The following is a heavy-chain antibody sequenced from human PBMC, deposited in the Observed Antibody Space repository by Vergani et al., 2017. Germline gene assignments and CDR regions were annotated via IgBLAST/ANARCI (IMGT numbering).Heavy chain of an antibody. CDR2: ISWDGGST. Sequence: EVHLVESGGGLVQPGRSLRLSCSGSGFTLGDYAMTWVRQAPGKGLEWVSLISWDGGSTYYADSVKGRFTISRDNSKNSLYLQMNSLRAEDTALYYCAKDTPSVRGVRPPYYYGMDVWGQGTTVTVSS. CDR3: AKDTPSVRGVRPPYYYGMDV. V-gene: IGHV3-43D*04. J-gene: IGHJ6*02. CDR1: GFTLGDYA. D-gene: IGHD3-10*01.